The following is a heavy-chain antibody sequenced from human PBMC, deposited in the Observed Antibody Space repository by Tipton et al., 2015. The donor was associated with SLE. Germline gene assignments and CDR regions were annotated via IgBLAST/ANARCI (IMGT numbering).Heavy chain of an antibody. V-gene: IGHV4-59*01. CDR2: IYYSGST. CDR1: GGSISSYY. CDR3: ARWAGPTVNFDY. D-gene: IGHD4-11*01. J-gene: IGHJ4*02. Sequence: GLVKPSETLSLTCTVSGGSISSYYWSWIRQPPGKGLEWIGYIYYSGSTNYNPSLKSRVTISVDTSKNQFSLKLSSVTAADTAVYYCARWAGPTVNFDYWGQGTLVTGSS.